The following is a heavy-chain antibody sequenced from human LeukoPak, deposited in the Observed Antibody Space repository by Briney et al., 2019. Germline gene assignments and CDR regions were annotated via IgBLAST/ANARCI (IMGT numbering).Heavy chain of an antibody. V-gene: IGHV3-23*01. CDR1: GFTFSSYA. CDR2: ISGSSAST. J-gene: IGHJ4*02. Sequence: PGGSLRLSCAASGFTFSSYAMGWVRQAPGKGLEWVSGISGSSASTYYADSVKGRFTISRDNSKNTLYLQMNSLRAEDTAVYYCARDPGNVDTAMEFDYWGQGTLVTVSS. D-gene: IGHD5-18*01. CDR3: ARDPGNVDTAMEFDY.